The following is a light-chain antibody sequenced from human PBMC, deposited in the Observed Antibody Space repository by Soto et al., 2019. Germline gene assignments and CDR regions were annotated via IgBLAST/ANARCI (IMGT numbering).Light chain of an antibody. J-gene: IGKJ4*01. Sequence: DIKMTQSPSSLSASLEDRVAMTCLASQGISNYLALYHQKPGKVPKLLIYAASTLQSGVPSRFSGSGSGTDFTLTISSLQPEDVATYYCQKYNSAPPLTFGGGTKVDIK. CDR3: QKYNSAPPLT. CDR2: AAS. CDR1: QGISNY. V-gene: IGKV1-27*01.